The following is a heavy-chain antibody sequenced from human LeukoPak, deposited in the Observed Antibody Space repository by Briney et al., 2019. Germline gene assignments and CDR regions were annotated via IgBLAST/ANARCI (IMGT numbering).Heavy chain of an antibody. CDR1: GFTFSSYA. CDR2: ISGSGGNV. V-gene: IGHV3-23*01. J-gene: IGHJ6*03. CDR3: ARDPCDFWSGHQVHYYYYYMDV. Sequence: GGSLRLSCAASGFTFSSYAMSWVRQAPGKGLEWVSAISGSGGNVYYADSVKGRFTISRDNSKNTLYLQMNGLRSDDTAVYYCARDPCDFWSGHQVHYYYYYMDVWGKGTTVTVSS. D-gene: IGHD3-3*01.